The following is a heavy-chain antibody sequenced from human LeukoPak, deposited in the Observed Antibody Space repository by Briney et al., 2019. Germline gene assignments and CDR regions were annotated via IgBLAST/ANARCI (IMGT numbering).Heavy chain of an antibody. Sequence: GESLKISCKGSGYSFTSYWIGWVRQMPGKGLEWMGIIYPGDSDTRYSPSFQGQVTISADKSISTAYLQRSSLKASDTAMYYCARSTYSSGWYRSRYYYGMDVWGQGTTVTVS. CDR2: IYPGDSDT. J-gene: IGHJ6*02. D-gene: IGHD6-19*01. CDR3: ARSTYSSGWYRSRYYYGMDV. V-gene: IGHV5-51*01. CDR1: GYSFTSYW.